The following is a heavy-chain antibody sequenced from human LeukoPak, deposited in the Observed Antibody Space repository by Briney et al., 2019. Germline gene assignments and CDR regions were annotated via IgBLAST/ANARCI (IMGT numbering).Heavy chain of an antibody. Sequence: GGSLRLSCAASGFTFSSYAMSWVRQAPGKGLEWVSYISSSGSTIYYADSVKGRFTISRDNAKNSLYLQMNSLRVEDTAVYYCARGYCSGGSCYDYWGQGTLVTVSS. D-gene: IGHD2-15*01. J-gene: IGHJ4*02. CDR2: ISSSGSTI. CDR1: GFTFSSYA. V-gene: IGHV3-48*04. CDR3: ARGYCSGGSCYDY.